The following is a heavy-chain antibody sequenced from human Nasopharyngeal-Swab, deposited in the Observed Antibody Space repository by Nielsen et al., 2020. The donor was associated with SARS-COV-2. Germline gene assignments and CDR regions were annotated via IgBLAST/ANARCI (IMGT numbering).Heavy chain of an antibody. V-gene: IGHV1-69*06. D-gene: IGHD6-19*01. Sequence: SVKVSCKASGGTFSSYAISWVRQAPGQGLEWMGGIIPIFGTANYAQKFQGRVTITADKSTSTAYMELSSLRSEDTAVYYCARDQWLVHYFDYWGQGTLVTVSS. J-gene: IGHJ4*02. CDR1: GGTFSSYA. CDR2: IIPIFGTA. CDR3: ARDQWLVHYFDY.